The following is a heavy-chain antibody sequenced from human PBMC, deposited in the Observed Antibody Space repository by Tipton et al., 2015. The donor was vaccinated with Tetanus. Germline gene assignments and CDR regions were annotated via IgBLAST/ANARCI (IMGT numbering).Heavy chain of an antibody. J-gene: IGHJ3*02. V-gene: IGHV3-30*14. CDR2: ISYDGSNK. Sequence: SLRLSCAASGFTFSKYAMHWVRQAPGKGLEWVALISYDGSNKDHTDSGKGRFTISRDTSKNTVYLQMNSVRAEDTAVYYCARGPFLKLADAFDIWGQGTMVTVSS. D-gene: IGHD6-13*01. CDR3: ARGPFLKLADAFDI. CDR1: GFTFSKYA.